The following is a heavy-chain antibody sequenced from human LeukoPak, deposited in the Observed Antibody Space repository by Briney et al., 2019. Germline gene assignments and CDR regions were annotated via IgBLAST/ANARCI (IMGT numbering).Heavy chain of an antibody. CDR2: INHSGST. J-gene: IGHJ4*02. D-gene: IGHD2-8*01. CDR3: GSVPYCTNGVCSIDY. Sequence: SETLSLTCAVYGGSFSGYYWSWIRQPPGKGLEWIGEINHSGSTNYNPSLKSRVTISVDTSKNQFSLKLSSVTAADTAVYYCGSVPYCTNGVCSIDYWGQGTLVTVSS. CDR1: GGSFSGYY. V-gene: IGHV4-34*01.